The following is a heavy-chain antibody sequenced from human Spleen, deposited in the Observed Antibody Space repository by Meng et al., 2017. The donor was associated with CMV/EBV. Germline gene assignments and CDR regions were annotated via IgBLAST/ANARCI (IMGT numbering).Heavy chain of an antibody. CDR2: INPNGGSS. J-gene: IGHJ4*02. Sequence: ASVKVSCKASGYTFTSYGISWVRQAPGQGLEWMGMINPNGGSSTSAQKFQGRLTMTRDTSTRTVYLELRRLRLEDTAVYFCARDTALTMVVTTPGYYFDFWGQGTRVTVSS. CDR1: GYTFTSYG. CDR3: ARDTALTMVVTTPGYYFDF. D-gene: IGHD4/OR15-4a*01. V-gene: IGHV1-46*01.